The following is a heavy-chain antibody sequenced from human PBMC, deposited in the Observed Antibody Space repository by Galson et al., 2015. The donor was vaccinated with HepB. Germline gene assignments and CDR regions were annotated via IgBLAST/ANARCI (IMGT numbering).Heavy chain of an antibody. Sequence: SLRLSCAASGFTFSGSAMHWVRQAPGKGLEWVSAISGSGGSTYYADSVKGRFTISRDNSKNTLYLQMNSLRAEDTAVYYCAKGGGLRHSDYWGQGTLVTVSS. V-gene: IGHV3-23*01. D-gene: IGHD5-12*01. CDR2: ISGSGGST. CDR3: AKGGGLRHSDY. J-gene: IGHJ4*02. CDR1: GFTFSGSA.